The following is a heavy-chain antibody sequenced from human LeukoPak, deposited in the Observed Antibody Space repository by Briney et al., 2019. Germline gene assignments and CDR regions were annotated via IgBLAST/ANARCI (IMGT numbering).Heavy chain of an antibody. D-gene: IGHD4-17*01. V-gene: IGHV3-66*01. Sequence: GGSLRLSCAVSGVGVSSNYMTWVRQAPGKGLQWVSVIYTGGNTHYVDSVRGRFIISRDTSKNTLYPQMNSLRSDDTAVYFCARTTWDTVMIHTPPFDQWGQGTLVTVSS. CDR3: ARTTWDTVMIHTPPFDQ. CDR2: IYTGGNT. J-gene: IGHJ4*02. CDR1: GVGVSSNY.